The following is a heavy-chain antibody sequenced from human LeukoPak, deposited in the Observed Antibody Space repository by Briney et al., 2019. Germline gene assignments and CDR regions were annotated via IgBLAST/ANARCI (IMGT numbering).Heavy chain of an antibody. D-gene: IGHD1-26*01. Sequence: GGSLRLSCAASGFSLSRYWMHWVRQVPGKGLVWVSHINSDEATTTYADSVKGRFTISADKAKNTLYLQTNSLKAEDTAVYYCARDFIVGVSTLGFDLWGQGAMVTVSS. J-gene: IGHJ3*01. V-gene: IGHV3-74*01. CDR2: INSDEATT. CDR1: GFSLSRYW. CDR3: ARDFIVGVSTLGFDL.